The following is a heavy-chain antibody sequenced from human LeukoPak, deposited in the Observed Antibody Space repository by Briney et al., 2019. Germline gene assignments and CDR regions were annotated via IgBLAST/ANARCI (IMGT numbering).Heavy chain of an antibody. CDR3: ARPPHYHYDSSGYD. Sequence: ASVRVSCKPSGYTVTGYYMHWVRQAAGLGREGLGWVNHNSAGTNYAQKFQGRVTMTRDSSISTAYIELSRLRCDDTAVYYCARPPHYHYDSSGYDWGEGTLVTVSS. J-gene: IGHJ4*02. V-gene: IGHV1-2*02. D-gene: IGHD3-22*01. CDR2: VNHNSAGT. CDR1: GYTVTGYY.